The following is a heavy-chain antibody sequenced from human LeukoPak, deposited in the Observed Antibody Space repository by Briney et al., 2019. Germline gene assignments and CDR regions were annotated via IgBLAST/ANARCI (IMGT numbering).Heavy chain of an antibody. J-gene: IGHJ6*03. D-gene: IGHD1-26*01. Sequence: PGGSLRLSCAASGFTFSSYDMHWFRQAPGKGLEWVAFIRYDGSNKYYADSVKGRFTISRDNSKNTLYLQMNSLRGEDTAVYYCAKGHQRGGFYYHYMDVWGKGTTVTVSS. CDR2: IRYDGSNK. CDR1: GFTFSSYD. CDR3: AKGHQRGGFYYHYMDV. V-gene: IGHV3-30*02.